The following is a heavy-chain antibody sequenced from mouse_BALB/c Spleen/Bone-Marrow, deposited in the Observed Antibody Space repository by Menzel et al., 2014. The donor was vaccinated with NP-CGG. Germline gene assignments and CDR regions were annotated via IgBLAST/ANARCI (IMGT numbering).Heavy chain of an antibody. J-gene: IGHJ4*01. D-gene: IGHD1-1*01. V-gene: IGHV14-3*02. CDR3: ARGTTVVSYYAMDY. CDR1: GFNIKDTY. CDR2: IDPANGYT. Sequence: VQLQQSGAELVKPGASVKLSCTASGFNIKDTYMHWVKQRPEQGLEWTGRIDPANGYTKFDPKFQGKATITADTSSNTAYLQLSSLTSEDTVVYYCARGTTVVSYYAMDYWGQGTSVTVSS.